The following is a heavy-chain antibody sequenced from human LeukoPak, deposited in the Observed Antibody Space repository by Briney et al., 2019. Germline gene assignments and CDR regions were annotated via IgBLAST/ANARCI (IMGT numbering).Heavy chain of an antibody. Sequence: SETLSLTCTVSGGSISSYYWSWIRQPPGKGLEWIGYIYYSGSTNYNPSLKSRVTISVDTFKNQFSLKLSSVTAADTAVYYCARRAGFRVPFDYWGRGTLVTVSS. J-gene: IGHJ4*02. V-gene: IGHV4-59*08. CDR3: ARRAGFRVPFDY. CDR1: GGSISSYY. D-gene: IGHD3-10*01. CDR2: IYYSGST.